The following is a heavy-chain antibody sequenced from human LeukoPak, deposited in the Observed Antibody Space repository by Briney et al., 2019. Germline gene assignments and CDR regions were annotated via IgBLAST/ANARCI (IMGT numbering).Heavy chain of an antibody. Sequence: PSETLSLTCTVSGGSISGYYWSWIRQPPGKGLEWVGHIHYSGNTKYNPSLKSRLTISVDTSKNQFSLRLYSVTAADTAVYYCARVGTDTAIITYFDYWGQGALVTVSS. V-gene: IGHV4-59*01. J-gene: IGHJ4*02. CDR2: IHYSGNT. D-gene: IGHD5-18*01. CDR1: GGSISGYY. CDR3: ARVGTDTAIITYFDY.